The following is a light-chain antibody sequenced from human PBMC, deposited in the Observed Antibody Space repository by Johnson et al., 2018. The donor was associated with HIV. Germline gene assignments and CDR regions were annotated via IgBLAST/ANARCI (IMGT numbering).Light chain of an antibody. J-gene: IGLJ1*01. CDR3: ASWDRSLTVGTV. CDR1: SSNIGNNF. CDR2: ENN. V-gene: IGLV1-51*02. Sequence: QSVLTQPPSVSAAPGQKVTIYCSGSSSNIGNNFVSWYQQFPGAAPKLLIYENNKRPSGIPDRFSGSKSGTSATLDITGLQPGDEADYYCASWDRSLTVGTVFGPGTRVTVL.